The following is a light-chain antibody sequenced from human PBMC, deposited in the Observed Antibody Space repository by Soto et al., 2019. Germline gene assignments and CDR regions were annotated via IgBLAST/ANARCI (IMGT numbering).Light chain of an antibody. CDR2: AAS. V-gene: IGKV1-39*01. Sequence: DIELTQSPSSLSASVGDRGTITCRASQSIRSYLNWYQQKPGKAPKLLIYAASSLQTGVSSRLSGSGSGTDFTLPIRNLKPEDFATSYCQQTSSTPTFGGGTKVDIK. CDR3: QQTSSTPT. CDR1: QSIRSY. J-gene: IGKJ4*01.